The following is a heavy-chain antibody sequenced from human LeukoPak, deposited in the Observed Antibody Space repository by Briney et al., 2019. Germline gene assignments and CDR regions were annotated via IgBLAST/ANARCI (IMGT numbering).Heavy chain of an antibody. Sequence: SETLSLTCAVSGYSISSDNYWVWIRQPPGQWLEWTGGISHSGSTYYNPSLKSRVTMSVDTSKNQFSLKLSSVTAADTAVYYCARAPRDSSRSTYMRRFDYWGQGTLVTVSS. V-gene: IGHV4-38-2*01. CDR2: ISHSGST. J-gene: IGHJ4*02. D-gene: IGHD3-22*01. CDR3: ARAPRDSSRSTYMRRFDY. CDR1: GYSISSDNY.